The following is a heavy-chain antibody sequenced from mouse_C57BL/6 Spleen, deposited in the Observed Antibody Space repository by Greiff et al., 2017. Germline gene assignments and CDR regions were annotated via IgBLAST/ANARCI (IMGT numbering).Heavy chain of an antibody. Sequence: EVQGVESGGGLVKPGGSLKLSCAASGFTFSDYGMHWVRQAPEKGLEWVAYISSGSSTIYYADTVKGRFTISRDNAKNTLFLQMPSLRSEATAMYYCARQDDYDGDWYFDVWGTGTTVTVSS. J-gene: IGHJ1*03. CDR3: ARQDDYDGDWYFDV. CDR1: GFTFSDYG. D-gene: IGHD2-4*01. V-gene: IGHV5-17*01. CDR2: ISSGSSTI.